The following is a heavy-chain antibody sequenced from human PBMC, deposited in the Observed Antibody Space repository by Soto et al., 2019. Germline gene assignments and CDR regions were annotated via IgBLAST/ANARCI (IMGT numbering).Heavy chain of an antibody. Sequence: EVQLLESGGGLVQPGGSLRLSCAASGFTFSSYAMSWVRQAPGKGLEWVSAISGSGGSTYYADSVKGRFTISRDNSKNTLYLQMNSLRAEDTAVYYWAAMVRGVIEYYYYYGMDVWGQGTTVTVSS. CDR3: AAMVRGVIEYYYYYGMDV. CDR1: GFTFSSYA. J-gene: IGHJ6*02. D-gene: IGHD3-10*01. V-gene: IGHV3-23*01. CDR2: ISGSGGST.